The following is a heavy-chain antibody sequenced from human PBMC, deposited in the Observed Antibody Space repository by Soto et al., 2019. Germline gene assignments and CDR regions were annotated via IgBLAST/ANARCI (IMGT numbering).Heavy chain of an antibody. D-gene: IGHD6-13*01. CDR2: IHYSGATSSFP. J-gene: IGHJ4*02. Sequence: SETLSLTCTVSGGSMRNYFWTWIRQPPGKGLEWIGYIHYSGATSSFPSYNPSLRGRVTISEDTSKNQFSLKLLSVTTADTAVYFCAAGEASSRNLAPYYLDFWGQGTLVTVSS. V-gene: IGHV4-59*01. CDR1: GGSMRNYF. CDR3: AAGEASSRNLAPYYLDF.